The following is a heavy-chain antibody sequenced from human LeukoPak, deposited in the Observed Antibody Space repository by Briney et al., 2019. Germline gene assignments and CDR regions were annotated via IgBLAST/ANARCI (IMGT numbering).Heavy chain of an antibody. CDR2: INHSGST. Sequence: SSETLSLTCAVYGGSFSGYYWSWIRQPPRKGLEWIGEINHSGSTNYNPSLESRVTISVDTSKNQFSLKLSSVTAADTAVYYCASRRRGYSYGYLVYWGQGTLVTVSS. CDR1: GGSFSGYY. V-gene: IGHV4-34*01. CDR3: ASRRRGYSYGYLVY. D-gene: IGHD5-18*01. J-gene: IGHJ4*02.